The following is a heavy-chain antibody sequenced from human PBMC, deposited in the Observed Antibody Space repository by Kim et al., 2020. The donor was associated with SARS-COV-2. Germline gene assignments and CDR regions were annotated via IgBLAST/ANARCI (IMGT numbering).Heavy chain of an antibody. Sequence: GGSLRLSCAASGFSVSGNYMSWVRQAPGKGLEWVSLFHTSGHTDYADSVKGRFTISRDNSKNTLSLQMNSLRVEDTAVYYCARWTSYWYFDLWGRGTLVT. CDR1: GFSVSGNY. CDR2: FHTSGHT. J-gene: IGHJ2*01. CDR3: ARWTSYWYFDL. V-gene: IGHV3-53*01.